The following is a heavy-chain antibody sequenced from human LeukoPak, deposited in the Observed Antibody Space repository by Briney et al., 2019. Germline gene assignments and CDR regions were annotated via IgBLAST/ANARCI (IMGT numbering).Heavy chain of an antibody. CDR2: ISYDGTIK. J-gene: IGHJ6*03. CDR1: GFSFSTHG. Sequence: GGSLRLFCAASGFSFSTHGMHWVRQAPGKGLEWVAVISYDGTIKYYEDSVKGRFTISRDNSKSTLYLQVDSLRAEDTAVYYCAKDSQELTYSHYYYMDVWGKGTTVTVSS. CDR3: AKDSQELTYSHYYYMDV. V-gene: IGHV3-30*18. D-gene: IGHD6-13*01.